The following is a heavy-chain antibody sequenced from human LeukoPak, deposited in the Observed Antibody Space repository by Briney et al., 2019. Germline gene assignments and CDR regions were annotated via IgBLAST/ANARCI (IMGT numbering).Heavy chain of an antibody. V-gene: IGHV3-64*01. CDR3: ARGIRWASDY. CDR1: GITFSSYG. D-gene: IGHD4-23*01. Sequence: GGSLRLSCAASGITFSSYGMVWVRQAPGKGLEYVSGITSNGGTTYYGNSVKGRFTISRDNSKDTLYLQMGSLRSEDMAVYYCARGIRWASDYWGQGTLVTVAS. J-gene: IGHJ4*02. CDR2: ITSNGGTT.